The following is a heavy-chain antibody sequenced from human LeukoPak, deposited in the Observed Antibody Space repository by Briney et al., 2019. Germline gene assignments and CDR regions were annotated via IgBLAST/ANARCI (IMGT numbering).Heavy chain of an antibody. Sequence: SVEVSCKASGGTFSSYAISWVRQAPGQGLEWMGGIIPIFGTANYAQKFQGRVTITTDESTSTAYMELSSLRSEDTAVYYCARAVTTGNYYYYYYMDVWGKGTTVTVSS. CDR3: ARAVTTGNYYYYYYMDV. D-gene: IGHD4-17*01. CDR2: IIPIFGTA. V-gene: IGHV1-69*05. CDR1: GGTFSSYA. J-gene: IGHJ6*03.